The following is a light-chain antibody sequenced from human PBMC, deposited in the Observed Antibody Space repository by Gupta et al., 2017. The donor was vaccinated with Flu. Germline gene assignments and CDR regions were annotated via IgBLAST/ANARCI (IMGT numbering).Light chain of an antibody. CDR3: KQYVKTSIT. CDR2: VAS. V-gene: IGKV1-33*01. CDR1: KNRYNE. Sequence: PRAASVVDRGTSQCRGSKNRYNELDWFQQKPGQAPQLLIYVASRWESGVPSRFSGSGSGTDFTLNISSVEAEDIATYYCKQYVKTSITFGQGTQLEIK. J-gene: IGKJ5*01.